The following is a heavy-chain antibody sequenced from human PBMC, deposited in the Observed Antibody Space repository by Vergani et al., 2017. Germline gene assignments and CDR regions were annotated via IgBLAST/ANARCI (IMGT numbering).Heavy chain of an antibody. CDR2: ISGSGGST. CDR3: AKANPRNSGYDYLYYYHAMDV. CDR1: GFTLNHYA. J-gene: IGHJ6*02. Sequence: EVQLLESGGDLVQPGGSLRLSCAASGFTLNHYAMNWVRQAPGKGLEWVSGISGSGGSTYYAGSVKDRFTISRDSSKNTLYLQMNSLSAGDTAVYYCAKANPRNSGYDYLYYYHAMDVWGQGTTVTVSS. D-gene: IGHD5-12*01. V-gene: IGHV3-23*01.